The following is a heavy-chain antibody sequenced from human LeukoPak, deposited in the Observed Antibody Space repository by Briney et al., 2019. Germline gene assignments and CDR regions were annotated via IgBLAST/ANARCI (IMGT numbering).Heavy chain of an antibody. D-gene: IGHD4-17*01. Sequence: ASVKVSCKVTGYALTELSMHWVRQAPGKGLEWMGGFDPEDGETIYAQKFQGRVTMTEDTSTDTAYMELSSVRSEDTAVYYCATDDPKTYGAPMDVWGKGTTVTVSS. J-gene: IGHJ6*04. CDR1: GYALTELS. CDR2: FDPEDGET. CDR3: ATDDPKTYGAPMDV. V-gene: IGHV1-24*01.